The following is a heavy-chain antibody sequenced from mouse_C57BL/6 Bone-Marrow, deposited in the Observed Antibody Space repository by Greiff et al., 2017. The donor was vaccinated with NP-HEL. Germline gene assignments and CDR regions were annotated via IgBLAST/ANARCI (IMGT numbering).Heavy chain of an antibody. CDR3: ASTVVANWYFDV. Sequence: VKLVESGPGLVQPSQSLSITCTVSGFSLTSYGVHWVRQSPGKGLEWLGVIWSGGSTDYNAAFISRLSISKDNSKSQVFFKMNSLQADDTAIYYCASTVVANWYFDVWGTGTTVTVSS. CDR2: IWSGGST. V-gene: IGHV2-2*01. J-gene: IGHJ1*03. CDR1: GFSLTSYG. D-gene: IGHD1-1*01.